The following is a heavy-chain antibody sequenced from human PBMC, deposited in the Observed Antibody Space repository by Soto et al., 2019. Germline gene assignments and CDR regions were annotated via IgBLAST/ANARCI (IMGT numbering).Heavy chain of an antibody. V-gene: IGHV1-46*01. Sequence: GASVKVSCKASGYTFTSYYMHWVRQAPGQGLEWMGIINPSGGSTSYAQKFQGRVTMTRDTSTSTVYMELSSLRSEDTAVYYCARAHASYCSGGSCYSFYFDYWGQGTLVTVSS. CDR3: ARAHASYCSGGSCYSFYFDY. CDR1: GYTFTSYY. CDR2: INPSGGST. D-gene: IGHD2-15*01. J-gene: IGHJ4*02.